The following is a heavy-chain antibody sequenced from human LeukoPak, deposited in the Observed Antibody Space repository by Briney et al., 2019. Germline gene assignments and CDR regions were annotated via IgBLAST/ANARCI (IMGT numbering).Heavy chain of an antibody. V-gene: IGHV3-23*01. CDR2: ISASGDNT. CDR1: GFTLSSYA. D-gene: IGHD3-10*01. Sequence: GGSLRLSCAASGFTLSSYAMSWVRQGPGKGLEWVSTISASGDNTYYADSVKGRFTISRDNSKKKLYLQMNSLRAEDTAVYYCAKGYYGSGTYGWFDPWGQGTLVTVSS. J-gene: IGHJ5*02. CDR3: AKGYYGSGTYGWFDP.